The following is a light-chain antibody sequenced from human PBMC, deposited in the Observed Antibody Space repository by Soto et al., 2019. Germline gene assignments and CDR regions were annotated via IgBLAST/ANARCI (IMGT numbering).Light chain of an antibody. Sequence: EILMTQSPVTLSVSPGERVTLSCRASQSVSNNLAWYQQKSGQAPRLLIYGASTRVTGIPARFSGSGSGTEFNLTISSLQSEDFAIYYCQQYDNWPPVTLGQGTRLEIK. CDR2: GAS. V-gene: IGKV3-15*01. CDR3: QQYDNWPPVT. CDR1: QSVSNN. J-gene: IGKJ5*01.